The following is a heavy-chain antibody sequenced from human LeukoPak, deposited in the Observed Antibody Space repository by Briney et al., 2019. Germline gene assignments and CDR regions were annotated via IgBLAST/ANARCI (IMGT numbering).Heavy chain of an antibody. CDR2: ISKSGTYI. D-gene: IGHD2-2*01. CDR3: AREVLIVVEPAANTIDY. V-gene: IGHV3-21*01. CDR1: GFTFRDYT. Sequence: GGSLRLSCAASGFTFRDYTMNWVRQALGKGLEWVSAISKSGTYIKYADSVKGRFTVSRDNAKNSLFLQMNSLRVEDTAVYFCAREVLIVVEPAANTIDYWGQGTRVTVSS. J-gene: IGHJ4*02.